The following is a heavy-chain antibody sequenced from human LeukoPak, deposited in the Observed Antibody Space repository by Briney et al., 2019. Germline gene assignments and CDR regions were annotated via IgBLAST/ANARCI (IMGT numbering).Heavy chain of an antibody. D-gene: IGHD3-3*02. CDR2: ICPGDSDT. V-gene: IGHV5-51*01. Sequence: GESLKISCKGSGYSFTSYWIGWVRQMPGKGLEWMGIICPGDSDTRYSPSFQGQVTISADKSISTAYLQWSSLKASDTAMYYCARTISHYYYGMDVWGKGTTVTVSS. CDR1: GYSFTSYW. J-gene: IGHJ6*04. CDR3: ARTISHYYYGMDV.